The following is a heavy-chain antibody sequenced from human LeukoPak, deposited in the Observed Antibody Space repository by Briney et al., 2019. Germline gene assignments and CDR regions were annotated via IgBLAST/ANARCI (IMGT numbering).Heavy chain of an antibody. D-gene: IGHD6-25*01. V-gene: IGHV1-24*01. CDR1: GYTLTELF. J-gene: IGHJ4*02. Sequence: ASVKVSCKVSGYTLTELFMHWVRQAPGKGLEWMGGFDPEDGETIYAQKFQGRVTMTEDTSTDTAYMELSSLRSEDTAVYYCATVGLYSSDNEFDYWGQGTLVTVSS. CDR2: FDPEDGET. CDR3: ATVGLYSSDNEFDY.